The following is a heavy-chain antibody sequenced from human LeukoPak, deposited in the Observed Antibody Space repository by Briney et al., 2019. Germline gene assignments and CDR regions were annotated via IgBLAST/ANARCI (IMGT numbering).Heavy chain of an antibody. V-gene: IGHV4-34*01. CDR3: ARAPPYCSGGSCSTRLDY. D-gene: IGHD2-15*01. Sequence: SETLSLTCTVSDDSITMYYWSWIRQPPGKGLEWIGEINHSGSTNYNPSLKNRVTLSVDTSKNQFSLKLSSVTAADTAVYYWARAPPYCSGGSCSTRLDYWGQGTLVTVSS. CDR2: INHSGST. CDR1: DDSITMYY. J-gene: IGHJ4*02.